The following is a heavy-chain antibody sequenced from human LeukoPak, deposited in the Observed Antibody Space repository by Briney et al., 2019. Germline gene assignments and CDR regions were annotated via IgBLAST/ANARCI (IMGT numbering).Heavy chain of an antibody. V-gene: IGHV3-48*01. J-gene: IGHJ4*02. CDR1: GFTFSSYS. Sequence: KSGGSLRLSCAASGFTFSSYSMNWVRQAPGKGLEWVSYISSSSSTIYYADSVKGRFTISRDNAKNSLYLQMNSLRAEDTAVYYCARAGGVQGFDYWGQGTLVTVSS. D-gene: IGHD2-8*02. CDR2: ISSSSSTI. CDR3: ARAGGVQGFDY.